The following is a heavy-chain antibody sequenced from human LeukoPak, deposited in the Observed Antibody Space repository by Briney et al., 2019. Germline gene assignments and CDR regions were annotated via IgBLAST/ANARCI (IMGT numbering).Heavy chain of an antibody. J-gene: IGHJ4*02. D-gene: IGHD3-9*01. V-gene: IGHV3-23*01. CDR3: AKAGDVVRYFDWLFIFDY. CDR1: GFPFNSYA. CDR2: IIGRGGST. Sequence: QPGGSLRLSCAASGFPFNSYAMSWVPPAPGKGLEWVSAIIGRGGSTHHADSVKGRFTISRDNSKNTLYLQMNSLRAEDTGVYYCAKAGDVVRYFDWLFIFDYWGQGTLVTVSS.